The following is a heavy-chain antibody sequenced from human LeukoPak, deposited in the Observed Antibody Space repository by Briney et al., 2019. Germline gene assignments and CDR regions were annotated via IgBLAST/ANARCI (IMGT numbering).Heavy chain of an antibody. J-gene: IGHJ5*02. CDR1: GDSINSYY. V-gene: IGHV4-4*07. D-gene: IGHD1-7*01. Sequence: SETLSLTCTVSGDSINSYYWSWIRQPAGKALEWIGRIYVTGSTTYNPSLESRVTMSLDTSKNHFSLKLRSVTAADTAVYYCARDSGTTGEVKFDPWGQGTLVTVSS. CDR3: ARDSGTTGEVKFDP. CDR2: IYVTGST.